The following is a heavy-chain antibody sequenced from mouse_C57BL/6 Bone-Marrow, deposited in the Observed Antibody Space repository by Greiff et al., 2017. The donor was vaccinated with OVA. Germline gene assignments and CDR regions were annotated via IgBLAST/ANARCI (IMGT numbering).Heavy chain of an antibody. D-gene: IGHD1-1*02. CDR2: ISSCGSYT. Sequence: EVQRVESGGDLVKPGGSLKLSCAASGFTFSSYGMSWVRQTPDKRLEWVATISSCGSYTYYPDSVQGRFTITRDKTKNTLNLQMGSLKYEGTTMYYCARHRGGKIAYWGQGTQVTVSA. J-gene: IGHJ3*01. CDR1: GFTFSSYG. V-gene: IGHV5-6*01. CDR3: ARHRGGKIAY.